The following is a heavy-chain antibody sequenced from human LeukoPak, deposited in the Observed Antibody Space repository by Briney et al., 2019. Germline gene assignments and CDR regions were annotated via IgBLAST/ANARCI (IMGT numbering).Heavy chain of an antibody. Sequence: PGGSLRLSCAASGFTFSDYYMSWIRQAPGKGLEWVSYISSSGSTIYYADSVKGRFTISRDNAKNSLYLQMNSLRAEDTAVYYCARPSPGSPHYYYGMDVWGQGTTVTVSS. V-gene: IGHV3-11*01. D-gene: IGHD7-27*01. CDR3: ARPSPGSPHYYYGMDV. J-gene: IGHJ6*02. CDR2: ISSSGSTI. CDR1: GFTFSDYY.